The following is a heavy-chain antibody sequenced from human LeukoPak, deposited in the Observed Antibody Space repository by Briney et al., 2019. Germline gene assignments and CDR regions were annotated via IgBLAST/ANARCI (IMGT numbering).Heavy chain of an antibody. CDR2: ISYDGNDK. Sequence: GRSLRLSCAASGFAFSTYPMHWVRQAPGKGLEWVAVISYDGNDKYYADSVRGRFTISRDNSKNTLYLQMNSLRAEDTAVYYCASRHYDFGYYWGQGTQVTVSS. J-gene: IGHJ4*02. CDR1: GFAFSTYP. D-gene: IGHD4-17*01. V-gene: IGHV3-30*01. CDR3: ASRHYDFGYY.